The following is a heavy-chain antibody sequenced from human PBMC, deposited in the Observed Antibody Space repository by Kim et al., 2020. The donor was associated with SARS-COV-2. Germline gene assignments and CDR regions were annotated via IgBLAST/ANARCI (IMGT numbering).Heavy chain of an antibody. CDR2: ISAYNGNT. CDR1: GYTFTSYG. J-gene: IGHJ6*02. D-gene: IGHD6-13*01. V-gene: IGHV1-18*01. CDR3: ARDDDSNSWYGYYYYGMDV. Sequence: ASVKVSCKASGYTFTSYGISWVRQAPGQGLEWMGWISAYNGNTNYAQKLQGRVTMTTDTSTSTAYMELRSLRSDDSAVYYCARDDDSNSWYGYYYYGMDVWGQGTTVTVSS.